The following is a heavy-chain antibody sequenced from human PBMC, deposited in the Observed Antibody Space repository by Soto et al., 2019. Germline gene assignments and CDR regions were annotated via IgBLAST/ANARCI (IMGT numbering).Heavy chain of an antibody. CDR2: VRSKADGGTT. D-gene: IGHD1-7*01. J-gene: IGHJ4*02. V-gene: IGHV3-15*01. CDR3: RRDWDYPVL. Sequence: EVQLVESGGGLVKPGGSLRLPCAASGFTFANAWMSWVRQAPGKGLEWVGRVRSKADGGTTDYAAPVKGRFTISRDDSENTLYLQMNSLKIDDTAVYYCRRDWDYPVLWGQGTLVTVSS. CDR1: GFTFANAW.